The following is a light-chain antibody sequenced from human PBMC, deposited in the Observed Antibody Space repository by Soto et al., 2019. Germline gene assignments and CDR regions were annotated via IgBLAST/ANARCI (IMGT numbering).Light chain of an antibody. CDR3: TSHAGTINFPYN. Sequence: QSALTQPPSASGSPGQSVTISCTGTSSDVGAYNYVSWYQHHPGKAPKLLVYEVNKRPSGVPDRFSGSKSGNTASLTVSGLQAEDEADYYCTSHAGTINFPYNFGTGTKVTVL. J-gene: IGLJ1*01. V-gene: IGLV2-8*01. CDR1: SSDVGAYNY. CDR2: EVN.